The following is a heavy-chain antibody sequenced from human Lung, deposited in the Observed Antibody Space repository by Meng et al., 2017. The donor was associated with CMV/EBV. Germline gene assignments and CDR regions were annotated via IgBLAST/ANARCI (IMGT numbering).Heavy chain of an antibody. CDR2: NNPSRGST. Sequence: SEKVPXKPCGYTFTSYYMHWVRQAPGQGLEWIGINNPSRGSTSNAQKFQGRVTMTRYRRTSPVYMVLSSLRSEDTPVYYCARLYCSSTSCYTAGYCQDWGQVTXVTVSS. V-gene: IGHV1-46*01. J-gene: IGHJ1*01. D-gene: IGHD2-2*02. CDR3: ARLYCSSTSCYTAGYCQD. CDR1: GYTFTSYY.